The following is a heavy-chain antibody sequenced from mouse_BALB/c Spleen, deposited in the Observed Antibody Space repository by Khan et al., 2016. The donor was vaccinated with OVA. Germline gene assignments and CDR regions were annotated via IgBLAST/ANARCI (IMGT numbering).Heavy chain of an antibody. J-gene: IGHJ2*01. CDR1: GYSFTGYF. CDR2: INPHIGET. D-gene: IGHD1-1*01. Sequence: VQLQQSGPELVRPGASVKISCKASGYSFTGYFMNWVMQSHGKSLEWIGRINPHIGETFYNQRFKDKSTLTVDESSNTAHMELRSLASEDSVVYYCTRIYRSDFDYWGQGTTLTVSS. V-gene: IGHV1-20*02. CDR3: TRIYRSDFDY.